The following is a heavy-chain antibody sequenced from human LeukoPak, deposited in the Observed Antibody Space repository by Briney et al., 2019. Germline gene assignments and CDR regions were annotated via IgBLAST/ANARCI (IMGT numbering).Heavy chain of an antibody. V-gene: IGHV3-30*18. D-gene: IGHD6-19*01. CDR2: ISYDGSNK. CDR3: AKGRQWLAH. J-gene: IGHJ4*02. CDR1: GFTFSNYG. Sequence: GGSPRLSCAASGFTFSNYGMHWVRQAPGKGLEWVAVISYDGSNKYYADSVKGRFTISRDNSKNTLYLQMNSLRAEDTAVYYCAKGRQWLAHWGQGTLVTVSS.